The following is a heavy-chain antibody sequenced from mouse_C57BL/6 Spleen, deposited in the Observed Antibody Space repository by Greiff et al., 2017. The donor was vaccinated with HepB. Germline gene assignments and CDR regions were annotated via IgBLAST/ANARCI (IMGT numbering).Heavy chain of an antibody. CDR3: ARSMVCYDYSYAMDY. CDR2: IYPRDGST. J-gene: IGHJ4*01. D-gene: IGHD2-4*01. CDR1: GYTFTSYD. Sequence: VQLQQPGPELVKPGASVKLSCKASGYTFTSYDINWVKQRPGQGLEWIGWIYPRDGSTKYNEKFKGKATLTVDTSSSTAYMELHSLTSEDSAVYFCARSMVCYDYSYAMDYWGQGTSVTVSS. V-gene: IGHV1-85*01.